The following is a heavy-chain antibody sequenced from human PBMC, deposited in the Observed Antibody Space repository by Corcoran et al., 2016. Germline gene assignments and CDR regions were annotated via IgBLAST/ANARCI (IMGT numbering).Heavy chain of an antibody. CDR3: ARSAATSYPDAFDI. Sequence: QVQLQESGPGLVKPSETLSLTCTVSGGSISSYYWSWIWQPPGKGLEWIGCIYTSGSTNYNPSLKSRVTISVDTSKNQFSLKLSSVTAADTAVYYCARSAATSYPDAFDIWGQGTMVTVSS. D-gene: IGHD6-25*01. V-gene: IGHV4-4*09. CDR1: GGSISSYY. CDR2: IYTSGST. J-gene: IGHJ3*02.